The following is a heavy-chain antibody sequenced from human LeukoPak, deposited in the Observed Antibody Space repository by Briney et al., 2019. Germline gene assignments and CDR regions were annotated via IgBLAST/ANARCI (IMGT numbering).Heavy chain of an antibody. CDR2: IWYDGSNK. J-gene: IGHJ6*03. CDR3: ARGYCSSTSCQPYYYYMDV. V-gene: IGHV3-33*01. Sequence: GGSLRLSCAASGFTFSSYGMHWVRQAPGKGLEWVAVIWYDGSNKYYADSVKGRFTISRDNSKNTLYLQMNSLRAEDTAVYYCARGYCSSTSCQPYYYYMDVWGKGTTVTVSS. D-gene: IGHD2-2*03. CDR1: GFTFSSYG.